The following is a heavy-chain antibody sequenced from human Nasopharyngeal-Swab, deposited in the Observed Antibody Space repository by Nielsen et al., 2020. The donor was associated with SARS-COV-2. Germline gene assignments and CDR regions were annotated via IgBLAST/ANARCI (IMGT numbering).Heavy chain of an antibody. V-gene: IGHV3-11*04. CDR2: ISSSSSTI. CDR1: GFTFSDYY. J-gene: IGHJ6*02. Sequence: GESLKISCAASGFTFSDYYMNWVRQAPGKGLEWVSYISSSSSTIYYADSVKGRFTISRDNAKNSLYLQMNSLRAEDTAVYYCARGGRYSYGNYGMDVWGQGTTVTVSS. D-gene: IGHD5-18*01. CDR3: ARGGRYSYGNYGMDV.